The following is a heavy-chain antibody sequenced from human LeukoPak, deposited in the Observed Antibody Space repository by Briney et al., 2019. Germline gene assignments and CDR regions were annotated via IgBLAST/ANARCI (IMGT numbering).Heavy chain of an antibody. V-gene: IGHV4-4*07. Sequence: SETLSLTCTVSGGSISSYYWSWIRQPAGKGLEWIGRIYTSGSTNYNPSLKSRVTMSVDTSKNQFSLKLSSVTAADTAVYYCARSRPHYYYDSSGYFGYWGQGTLVTVSS. CDR2: IYTSGST. J-gene: IGHJ4*02. D-gene: IGHD3-22*01. CDR1: GGSISSYY. CDR3: ARSRPHYYYDSSGYFGY.